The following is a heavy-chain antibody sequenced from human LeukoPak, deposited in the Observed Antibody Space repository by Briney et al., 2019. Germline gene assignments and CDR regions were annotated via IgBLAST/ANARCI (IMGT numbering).Heavy chain of an antibody. CDR3: ARGYYYDTSDQEFAY. D-gene: IGHD3-22*01. J-gene: IGHJ4*02. V-gene: IGHV4-30-2*01. CDR1: GGSISSGGYS. CDR2: IYHSGST. Sequence: PSQTLSLTCAVSGGSISSGGYSWSWIRQPPGKGLEWIGYIYHSGSTYYNPSLKSRVAISVDRSKNQFSLKLSSVTSADTAVYYYARGYYYDTSDQEFAYWGQGILVTVSS.